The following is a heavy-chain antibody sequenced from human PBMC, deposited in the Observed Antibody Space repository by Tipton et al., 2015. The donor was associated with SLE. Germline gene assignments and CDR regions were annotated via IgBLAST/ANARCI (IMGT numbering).Heavy chain of an antibody. V-gene: IGHV4-39*02. J-gene: IGHJ1*01. CDR1: GDSLSGGTYY. Sequence: TLSLTCTVSGDSLSGGTYYWGWIRQPPGKGLEWIATFYYSGSTHFNPSLKSRVTISADASKNHFFLKLDSVTALDTAVYYCAREYADEDDRSGLFHHRGRGRLVSVSS. CDR2: FYYSGST. CDR3: AREYADEDDRSGLFHH. D-gene: IGHD3-22*01.